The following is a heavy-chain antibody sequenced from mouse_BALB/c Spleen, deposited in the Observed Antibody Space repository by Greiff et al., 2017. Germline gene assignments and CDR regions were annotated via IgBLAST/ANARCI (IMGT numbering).Heavy chain of an antibody. CDR2: ISSGGSYT. CDR3: AGDGYRYYWFAY. D-gene: IGHD2-3*01. Sequence: EVKVVESGGDLVKPGGSLKLSCAASGFTFSSYGMSWVRQTPDKRLEWVATISSGGSYTYYPDSVKGRFTISRDNAKNTLYLQMSSLKSEDTAMYYCAGDGYRYYWFAYWGQGTLVTVSA. J-gene: IGHJ3*01. V-gene: IGHV5-6*01. CDR1: GFTFSSYG.